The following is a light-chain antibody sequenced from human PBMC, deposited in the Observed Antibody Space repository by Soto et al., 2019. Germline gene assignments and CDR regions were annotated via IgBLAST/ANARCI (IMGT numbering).Light chain of an antibody. J-gene: IGKJ1*01. CDR3: LQHSTSPLT. CDR2: AAS. Sequence: DIQMTQFPSSLSSSVGDRVTITCRASQGMRNDLGWYQQKPGKAPKRLIYAASSLQSGVPSRLSGSGAGTEFTLAISSMQPEDSATFYCLQHSTSPLTFGQGTKVEIK. CDR1: QGMRND. V-gene: IGKV1-17*01.